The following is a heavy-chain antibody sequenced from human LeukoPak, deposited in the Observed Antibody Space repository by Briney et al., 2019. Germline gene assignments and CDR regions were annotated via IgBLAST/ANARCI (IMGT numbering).Heavy chain of an antibody. J-gene: IGHJ4*02. CDR1: GGSISSSSYY. V-gene: IGHV4-39*07. D-gene: IGHD1-26*01. CDR3: AREVGATPYFDY. Sequence: SETLSLTCTVSGGSISSSSYYWGWIRQPPGKGLEWIGSIYYSGSTYYNPSLKSRVTISVDTSKNQFSLKLSSVTAADTAVYYCAREVGATPYFDYWGQGTLVTVSS. CDR2: IYYSGST.